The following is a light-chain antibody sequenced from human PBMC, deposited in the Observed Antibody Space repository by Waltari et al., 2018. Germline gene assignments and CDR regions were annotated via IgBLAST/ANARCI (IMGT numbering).Light chain of an antibody. CDR2: AAS. V-gene: IGKV1-27*01. Sequence: DLQMTQSPSSLSASVGDRVTITCRASQAISNYLAWYQQKPGKVPKLLIYAASILQSGVPSRFSGTGSGTGFSLTISSLQPEDVATYYCQKYNSAPLTFGGGTKVEIK. CDR3: QKYNSAPLT. J-gene: IGKJ4*01. CDR1: QAISNY.